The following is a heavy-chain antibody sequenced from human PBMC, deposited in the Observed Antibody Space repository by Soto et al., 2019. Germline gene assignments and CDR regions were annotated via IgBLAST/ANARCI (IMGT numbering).Heavy chain of an antibody. CDR2: IYYSGST. Sequence: SETLSLTCTVSGGSISSGDYYWSWIRQPPGKGLEWIGYIYYSGSTYYNPSLKSRVTISVDTSKNQFSLKLSSVTAADTAVYYCARSSQSTVTPLDYWGQGTLVTVSS. D-gene: IGHD4-17*01. V-gene: IGHV4-30-4*01. J-gene: IGHJ4*02. CDR1: GGSISSGDYY. CDR3: ARSSQSTVTPLDY.